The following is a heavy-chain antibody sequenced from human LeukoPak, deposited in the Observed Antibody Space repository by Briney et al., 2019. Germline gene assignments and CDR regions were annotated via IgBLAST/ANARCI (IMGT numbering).Heavy chain of an antibody. D-gene: IGHD6-13*01. CDR2: ISGSGGST. CDR3: AKDSTIAAAGTHMGY. V-gene: IGHV3-23*01. Sequence: GGSLRLSCAASGFTFSSYAMSWVRQAPGKGLGGVSAISGSGGSTYYADSVKGRFTISRDNSKNTLYLQMNSLRAEDTAVYYCAKDSTIAAAGTHMGYWGQGTLVTVSS. J-gene: IGHJ4*02. CDR1: GFTFSSYA.